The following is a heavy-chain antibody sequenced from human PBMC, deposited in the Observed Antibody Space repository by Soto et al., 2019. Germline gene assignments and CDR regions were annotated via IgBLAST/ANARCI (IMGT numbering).Heavy chain of an antibody. V-gene: IGHV4-31*03. J-gene: IGHJ4*02. CDR2: IYYSGST. CDR3: AGFDWGIDFDY. Sequence: SETLSLTCTVSGGSISSGGYYWSWIRQHPGKGLEWIGYIYYSGSTYYNPSLKSRVTISVDTSKNQFSLKLSSVTAADTAVYYCAGFDWGIDFDYWGQGTLVTVSS. D-gene: IGHD3-9*01. CDR1: GGSISSGGYY.